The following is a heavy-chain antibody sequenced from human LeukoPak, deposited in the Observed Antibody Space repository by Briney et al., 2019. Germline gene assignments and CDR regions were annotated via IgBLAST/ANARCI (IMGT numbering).Heavy chain of an antibody. Sequence: SETLSLTCAVYGGSFSGYYWSWIRQPPGKGLEWIGEINHSGSTDYNPSLKSRVTISVDTSKNQFSLKLSSVTAADTAVYYCAKPHPPAAGLGGYFDYWGQGTLVTVSS. CDR3: AKPHPPAAGLGGYFDY. CDR2: INHSGST. J-gene: IGHJ4*02. CDR1: GGSFSGYY. D-gene: IGHD6-13*01. V-gene: IGHV4-34*01.